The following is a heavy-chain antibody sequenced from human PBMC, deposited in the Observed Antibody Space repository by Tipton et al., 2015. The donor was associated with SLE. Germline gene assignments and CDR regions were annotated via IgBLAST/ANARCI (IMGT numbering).Heavy chain of an antibody. Sequence: SCKASGGTFSSYAISWVRQAPGQGLEWMGGIIPIFGTANYAQKFQGRVTITTDESTSTAYMELSSLRSEDTAVYYCARASPGGGRIDYWGQGTLVTVSS. CDR2: IIPIFGTA. D-gene: IGHD1-14*01. CDR1: GGTFSSYA. V-gene: IGHV1-69*05. J-gene: IGHJ4*02. CDR3: ARASPGGGRIDY.